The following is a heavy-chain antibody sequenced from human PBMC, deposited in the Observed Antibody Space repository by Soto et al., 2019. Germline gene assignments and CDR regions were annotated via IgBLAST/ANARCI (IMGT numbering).Heavy chain of an antibody. D-gene: IGHD4-4*01. CDR2: INHSGST. CDR3: ARVWTTVSYYMDV. J-gene: IGHJ6*03. CDR1: GGSFSGYY. V-gene: IGHV4-34*01. Sequence: PSETLSLTCAVYGGSFSGYYWSWIRQPPGKGLEWIGEINHSGSTNYNPSLKSRVTISVDTSKNQFSLKLSSVTTTETAVYYCARVWTTVSYYMDVWGKGTTVNVSS.